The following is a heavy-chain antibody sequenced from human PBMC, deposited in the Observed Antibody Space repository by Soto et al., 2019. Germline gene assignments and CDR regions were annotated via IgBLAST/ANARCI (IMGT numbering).Heavy chain of an antibody. CDR1: GGSISSSNW. Sequence: SETLSLTCAVSGGSISSSNWWSWVRQPPGKGLEWIGEIYHSGSTNYNPSLKSRVTTSVDKSKNQFSLKLSSVTAADTAVYYCARGYSRADNWFDPWGQGTLVTVSS. J-gene: IGHJ5*02. V-gene: IGHV4-4*02. D-gene: IGHD6-13*01. CDR2: IYHSGST. CDR3: ARGYSRADNWFDP.